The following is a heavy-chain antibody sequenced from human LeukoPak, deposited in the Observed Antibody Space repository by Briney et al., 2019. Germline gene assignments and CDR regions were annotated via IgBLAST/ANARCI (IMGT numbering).Heavy chain of an antibody. CDR1: GFTFRNYW. CDR3: ARGGKTFYYGSESYYIPAYFDY. CDR2: INSDGSST. D-gene: IGHD3-10*01. J-gene: IGHJ4*02. V-gene: IGHV3-74*01. Sequence: GGSLRLSCVASGFTFRNYWMHWVRQAPGKGLLWVSRINSDGSSTSYADSVKGRFTISRDNAKNTVYLQMNSLRAEDTAVFYCARGGKTFYYGSESYYIPAYFDYWGQGTLVTVSS.